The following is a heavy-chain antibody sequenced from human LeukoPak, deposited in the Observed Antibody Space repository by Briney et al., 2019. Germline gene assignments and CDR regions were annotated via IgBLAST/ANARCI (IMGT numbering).Heavy chain of an antibody. Sequence: GGSLRLSCAASGFTFSSYWMSWVRQAPGKGLEWVANIKQDGSEKYYVDSVKGRFTISRDNSKNTLYLQMNSLRAEDTAVYYCAKDSPLWGSGWSLFDYWGQGTLVTVSS. D-gene: IGHD6-19*01. CDR2: IKQDGSEK. CDR1: GFTFSSYW. CDR3: AKDSPLWGSGWSLFDY. V-gene: IGHV3-7*03. J-gene: IGHJ4*02.